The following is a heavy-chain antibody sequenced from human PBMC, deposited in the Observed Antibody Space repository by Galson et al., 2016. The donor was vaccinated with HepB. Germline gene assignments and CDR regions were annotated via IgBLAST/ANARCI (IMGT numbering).Heavy chain of an antibody. D-gene: IGHD6-19*01. CDR1: GFTFSSYA. Sequence: SLRLSCAASGFTFSSYAMHWVRQAPGKGLEWVALISYDGGNKYYADSVKGRFTTSRDNSKNTLYLQVNSLRAEDTAVYYCARGANTVAADYWGQGTLVTVSS. CDR3: ARGANTVAADY. CDR2: ISYDGGNK. J-gene: IGHJ4*02. V-gene: IGHV3-30*04.